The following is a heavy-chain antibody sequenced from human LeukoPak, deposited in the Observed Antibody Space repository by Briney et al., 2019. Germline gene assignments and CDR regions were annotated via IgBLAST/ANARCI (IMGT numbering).Heavy chain of an antibody. Sequence: ASVKVSCKASGYTFTSYGISWVRQAPGQGLEWMGWISAYNGNTNYAQKLQGRVTMTTDTSTSTAYMELRSLRSDDTAVYYCARALLYYDFWSGYSYWGQGTLVTVSS. V-gene: IGHV1-18*01. CDR1: GYTFTSYG. J-gene: IGHJ4*02. D-gene: IGHD3-3*01. CDR2: ISAYNGNT. CDR3: ARALLYYDFWSGYSY.